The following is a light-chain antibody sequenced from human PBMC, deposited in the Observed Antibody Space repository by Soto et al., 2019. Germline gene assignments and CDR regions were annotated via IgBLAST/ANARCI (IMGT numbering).Light chain of an antibody. Sequence: DNEISQPLSSLPGSVGDRVTITCLASQGIRNDLGWYQQKPGKAPKRLIYAASSLQSGVPSRFSGSGSGTEFTLTISSLQPEDFATYYCLQHNSYPLTFGGGTKVDIK. CDR3: LQHNSYPLT. CDR1: QGIRND. CDR2: AAS. J-gene: IGKJ4*01. V-gene: IGKV1-17*01.